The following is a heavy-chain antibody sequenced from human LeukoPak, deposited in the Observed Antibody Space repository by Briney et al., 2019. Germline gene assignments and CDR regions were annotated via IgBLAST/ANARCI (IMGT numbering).Heavy chain of an antibody. CDR2: ISSSSSTI. Sequence: GGSLRLSCAASGFTFSSYSMNWVRQAPGKGLEWVSYISSSSSTIYYADSVKGRFTISRDNAKNSLYLQMNSLRAEDTAVYYCARGDSSGYYYNAFDIWGQGTMVTVSS. CDR3: ARGDSSGYYYNAFDI. V-gene: IGHV3-48*04. D-gene: IGHD3-22*01. J-gene: IGHJ3*02. CDR1: GFTFSSYS.